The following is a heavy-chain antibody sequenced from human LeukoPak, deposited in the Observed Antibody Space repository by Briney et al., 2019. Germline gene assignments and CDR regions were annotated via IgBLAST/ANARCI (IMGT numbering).Heavy chain of an antibody. V-gene: IGHV4-39*02. CDR1: GGSISSSDYY. D-gene: IGHD2-21*01. Sequence: PSETLSLTCTVSGGSISSSDYYWGWIRQPPGKGPEWIGSISYSGSTFYNPSLKSRVTISIDTSKSHFSLKLSFVTAADTAAYYCARRSLGGATCYHAFDIWGQGTLVTVSS. CDR3: ARRSLGGATCYHAFDI. J-gene: IGHJ3*02. CDR2: ISYSGST.